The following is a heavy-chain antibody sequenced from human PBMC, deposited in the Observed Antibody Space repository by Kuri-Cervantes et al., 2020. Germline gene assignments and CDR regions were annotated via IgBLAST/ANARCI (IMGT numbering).Heavy chain of an antibody. CDR1: GGSISSGGYY. CDR2: IYYSGST. CDR3: ARAAGIAVAGPPYYYYYGMDV. J-gene: IGHJ6*02. D-gene: IGHD6-19*01. V-gene: IGHV4-31*03. Sequence: SETLSLTCTVSGGSISSGGYYWSWIRQHPGKGLEWIGYIYYSGSTYYNPSLKSRVTISVDTSKNQFSLKLSSVTAADTAVYYCARAAGIAVAGPPYYYYYGMDVWGQGTTVTVSS.